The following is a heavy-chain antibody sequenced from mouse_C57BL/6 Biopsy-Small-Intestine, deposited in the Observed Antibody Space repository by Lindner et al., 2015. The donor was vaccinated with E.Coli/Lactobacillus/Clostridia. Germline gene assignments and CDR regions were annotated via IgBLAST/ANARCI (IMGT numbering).Heavy chain of an antibody. CDR1: GYSFTDCF. V-gene: IGHV1-20*01. Sequence: VQLQESGPELVKPGASVKISCKASGYSFTDCFVNWVKQSHGKSLEWIGRINPYNDDTFYNQKFKGRATLSVDKSSSTAHMELRSLTSEDSAVYFCARPISTDYYFDYWGQGTTLTVSS. CDR2: INPYNDDT. J-gene: IGHJ2*01. CDR3: ARPISTDYYFDY. D-gene: IGHD2-4*01.